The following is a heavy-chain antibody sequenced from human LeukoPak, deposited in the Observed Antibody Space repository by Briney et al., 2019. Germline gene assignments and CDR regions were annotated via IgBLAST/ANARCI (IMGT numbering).Heavy chain of an antibody. D-gene: IGHD2-15*01. CDR2: ISGSGGST. Sequence: HPGGSLRLSCAASGFTFSSYAMSWVRQAPGKGLEWVSSISGSGGSTNYADSVKGRFTISRDNSKNTLYLQMNSLRAEDTAVYYCAKVVASAPEYLQHWGQGTLVTVSS. J-gene: IGHJ1*01. V-gene: IGHV3-23*01. CDR3: AKVVASAPEYLQH. CDR1: GFTFSSYA.